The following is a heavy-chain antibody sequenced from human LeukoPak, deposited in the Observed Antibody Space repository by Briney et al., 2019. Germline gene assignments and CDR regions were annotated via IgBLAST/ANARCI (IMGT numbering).Heavy chain of an antibody. CDR2: IYYSGST. Sequence: SETLSLTCTVSGGSISSSSYYWGWIRQPPGKGLEWIGSIYYSGSTYYNPSLKSRVTISVDTSKNQFSLKLSSVTAADTAVYYCARGFQYYDYVWGSYRTHYFDYWGQGTLVTVSS. J-gene: IGHJ4*02. CDR1: GGSISSSSYY. D-gene: IGHD3-16*02. CDR3: ARGFQYYDYVWGSYRTHYFDY. V-gene: IGHV4-39*01.